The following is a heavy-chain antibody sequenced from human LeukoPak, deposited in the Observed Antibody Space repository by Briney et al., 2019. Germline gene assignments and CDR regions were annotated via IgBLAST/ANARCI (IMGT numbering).Heavy chain of an antibody. CDR1: GYTFTGYY. J-gene: IGHJ3*02. D-gene: IGHD3-16*01. V-gene: IGHV1-2*02. CDR3: AREKVEAGGFDI. Sequence: ASVKVSCKASGYTFTGYYMHWVRQAPGQGLEWMGWINPNSGGTNYAQKFQGRVTMTRDTSISTAYMELSRLRSDDTAVYYCAREKVEAGGFDIWGQGTMVTVSS. CDR2: INPNSGGT.